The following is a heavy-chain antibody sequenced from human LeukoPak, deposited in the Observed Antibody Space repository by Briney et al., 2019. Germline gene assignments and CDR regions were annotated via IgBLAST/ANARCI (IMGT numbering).Heavy chain of an antibody. D-gene: IGHD1-26*01. J-gene: IGHJ5*02. CDR1: GGSISSYY. V-gene: IGHV4-59*01. Sequence: SETLSLTCTVSGGSISSYYWSWIRQPPGKGLEWIGYIYYSGSTNYNPSLKSRVTISVDTSKNQFSLKLSSVTAADTAVYYCARSIVGATTLFDPWGQGTLVTVSS. CDR3: ARSIVGATTLFDP. CDR2: IYYSGST.